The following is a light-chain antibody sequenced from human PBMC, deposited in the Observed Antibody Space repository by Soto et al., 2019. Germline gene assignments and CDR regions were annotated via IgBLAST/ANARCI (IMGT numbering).Light chain of an antibody. V-gene: IGKV3-15*01. J-gene: IGKJ5*01. Sequence: EIVMTQSPATLSVSPGERATLSCRASENVKFNLAWYQQRPGQDPWLIFYNASTRATAFPARFSRIVSGTDYIVTISRLQSEDSAVYEGQQSYNWPLTFCPGTRLEIK. CDR3: QQSYNWPLT. CDR1: ENVKFN. CDR2: NAS.